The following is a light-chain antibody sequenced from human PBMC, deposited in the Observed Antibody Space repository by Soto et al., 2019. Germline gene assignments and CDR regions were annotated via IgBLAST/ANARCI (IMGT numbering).Light chain of an antibody. CDR1: QDISNN. V-gene: IGKV1-33*01. Sequence: DIQMTQSPSSLSASVGDRVTITCQASQDISNNLNWYQQKPGKAPKLLIYDASNLETGVPSRFSGSGSGTDFTFTISSLQPEDIATYYCQQYDNLPITFGGGTKVEIK. CDR3: QQYDNLPIT. J-gene: IGKJ4*01. CDR2: DAS.